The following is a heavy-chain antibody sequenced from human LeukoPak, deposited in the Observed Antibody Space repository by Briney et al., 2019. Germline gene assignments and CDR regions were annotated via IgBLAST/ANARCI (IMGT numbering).Heavy chain of an antibody. Sequence: PGGSLRLSCGASGLTVSSYGMSWVRQAPGKGLEWVSTIIGSAVNTYYADSVKGRFTISRDDSENTLYLQMDSLRAEDTALYYCAKGSGINHYHWIDPWGQGTLVTVSS. D-gene: IGHD1-14*01. CDR3: AKGSGINHYHWIDP. CDR1: GLTVSSYG. J-gene: IGHJ5*02. V-gene: IGHV3-23*01. CDR2: IIGSAVNT.